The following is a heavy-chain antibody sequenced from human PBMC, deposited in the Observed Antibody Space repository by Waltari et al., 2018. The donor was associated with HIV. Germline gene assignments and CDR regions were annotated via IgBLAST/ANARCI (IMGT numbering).Heavy chain of an antibody. D-gene: IGHD3-22*01. J-gene: IGHJ4*02. Sequence: EVQLVETGGGLIQPGGSLRLSCAASGFTVSSNYMSWVRPAPGKGLEWVSVIYSGGSTYYADSVKGRFTISRDNSKNTLYLQMNSLRAEDTAVYYCARDAYYDSSGYPVDWGQGTLVTVSS. CDR3: ARDAYYDSSGYPVD. V-gene: IGHV3-53*02. CDR1: GFTVSSNY. CDR2: IYSGGST.